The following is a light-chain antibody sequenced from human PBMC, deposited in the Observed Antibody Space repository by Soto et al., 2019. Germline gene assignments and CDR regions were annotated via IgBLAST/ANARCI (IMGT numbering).Light chain of an antibody. J-gene: IGKJ1*01. CDR1: QSISTW. V-gene: IGKV1-5*01. CDR3: QQYNGLWT. CDR2: DAS. Sequence: DIQMTQSPSTLSASVGDRVTITCRASQSISTWLAWYQQKPGKVPKLLIYDASSLGSGVPSRFRGSGSGTEFTLTINSLQPGDFATYSCQQYNGLWTFGQGTKVE.